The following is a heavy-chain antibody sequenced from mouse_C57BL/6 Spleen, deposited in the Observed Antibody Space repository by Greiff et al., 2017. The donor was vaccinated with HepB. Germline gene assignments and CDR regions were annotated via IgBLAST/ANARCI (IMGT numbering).Heavy chain of an antibody. J-gene: IGHJ2*01. V-gene: IGHV1-69*01. CDR3: ARAYYYGSRYYFDY. CDR2: IDPSDSYT. Sequence: QVQLQQSGAELVMPGASVKLSCKASGYTFTSYWMHWVKQRPGQGLEWIGEIDPSDSYTNYNQKFKGKSTLTVDKSSSTAYMQLSSLTSEDSAVYYCARAYYYGSRYYFDYWGQGTTLTVSS. CDR1: GYTFTSYW. D-gene: IGHD1-1*01.